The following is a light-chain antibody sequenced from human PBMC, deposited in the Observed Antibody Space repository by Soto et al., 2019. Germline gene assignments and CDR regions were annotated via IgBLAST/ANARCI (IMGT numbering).Light chain of an antibody. V-gene: IGKV1-5*03. CDR3: QQYNTDPLT. Sequence: DIQMTQSPSTLSASVGDRVTITCRASQSISSWLAWYQQKPGKAPKLLIYKASSLESGVPSRFSGSGSVTELTLTISSLQPDDFATYYCQQYNTDPLTFGGGTKVEFK. J-gene: IGKJ4*01. CDR2: KAS. CDR1: QSISSW.